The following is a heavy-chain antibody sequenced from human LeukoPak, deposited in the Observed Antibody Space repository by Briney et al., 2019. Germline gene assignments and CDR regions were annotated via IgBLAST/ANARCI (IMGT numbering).Heavy chain of an antibody. Sequence: PSGTLSLTCTVSGDSFSGYYWSWIRQPAGKGLEWIGRIYTSGSTNYNPSLKSRVTMSVDTSKNQFSLKLSSVTAADTAVYYCARVSSAGIWDYWGQGTLVTVSS. D-gene: IGHD6-19*01. J-gene: IGHJ4*02. CDR3: ARVSSAGIWDY. V-gene: IGHV4-4*07. CDR1: GDSFSGYY. CDR2: IYTSGST.